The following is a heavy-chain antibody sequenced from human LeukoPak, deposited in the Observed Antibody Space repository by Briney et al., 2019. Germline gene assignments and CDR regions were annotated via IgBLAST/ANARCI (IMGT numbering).Heavy chain of an antibody. J-gene: IGHJ5*02. CDR2: IYYSGST. V-gene: IGHV4-59*12. CDR1: GGSISSFY. CDR3: ARGRYCSSTSCYRFDP. Sequence: PSETLSLTCTVSGGSISSFYWSWIRQPPGKELEWIGYIYYSGSTKYSPSLKSRVTISVDTSKNQFSLKLSSVTAADTAVYYCARGRYCSSTSCYRFDPWGQGTLVTVSS. D-gene: IGHD2-2*02.